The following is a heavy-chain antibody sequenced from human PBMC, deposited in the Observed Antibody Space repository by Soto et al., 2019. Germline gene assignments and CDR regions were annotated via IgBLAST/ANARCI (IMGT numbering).Heavy chain of an antibody. CDR2: MSPGGNSQ. D-gene: IGHD3-22*01. CDR3: ASGAAFYYDTSRY. V-gene: IGHV3-30-3*01. CDR1: GFTFSSYA. J-gene: IGHJ4*02. Sequence: GSLRLSCAASGFTFSSYALHWIRQAPGEGLEWVAVMSPGGNSQYYADSVKGRFTISRDTSKSTLYLQMTSLRPEDTAVYYCASGAAFYYDTSRYWGQGTLVTVSS.